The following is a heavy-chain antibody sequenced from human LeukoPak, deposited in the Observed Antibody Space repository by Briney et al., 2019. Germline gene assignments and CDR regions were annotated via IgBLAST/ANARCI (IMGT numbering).Heavy chain of an antibody. Sequence: SETLSLTCTVSGGSVSGLFWHWVRQPPGKGLEWIGYTHDSGSTNYTPSLKSRATISLDTSKNQFSVKLSSVTAADTAMYYCAGEGNHRFDPWGQGTLVTVSS. J-gene: IGHJ5*02. CDR3: AGEGNHRFDP. V-gene: IGHV4-59*02. CDR1: GGSVSGLF. D-gene: IGHD1-14*01. CDR2: THDSGST.